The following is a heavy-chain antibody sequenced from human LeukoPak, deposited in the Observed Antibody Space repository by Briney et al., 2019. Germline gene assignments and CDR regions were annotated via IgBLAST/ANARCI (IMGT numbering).Heavy chain of an antibody. D-gene: IGHD4-17*01. V-gene: IGHV1-69*13. J-gene: IGHJ4*02. Sequence: EASVKVSCKASGGTFSSYAISWVRQAPGQGLEWMGGIIPIFGTANYAQKFQGRVTITADESTSTAYMELSSPRSEDTAVYYCARDYGRSRYFDYWGQGTLVTVSS. CDR3: ARDYGRSRYFDY. CDR2: IIPIFGTA. CDR1: GGTFSSYA.